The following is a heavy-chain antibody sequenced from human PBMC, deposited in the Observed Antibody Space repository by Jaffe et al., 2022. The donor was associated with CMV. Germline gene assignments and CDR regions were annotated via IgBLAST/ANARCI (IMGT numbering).Heavy chain of an antibody. CDR2: INHSGST. Sequence: QVQLQQWGAGLLKPSETLSLTCAVYGGSFSGYYWSWIRQPPGKGLEWIGEINHSGSTNYNPSLKSRVTISVDTSKNQFSLKLSSVTAADTAVYYCARDAPKYCSGGSCYPVEGMDVWGQGTTVTVSS. CDR1: GGSFSGYY. V-gene: IGHV4-34*01. D-gene: IGHD2-15*01. CDR3: ARDAPKYCSGGSCYPVEGMDV. J-gene: IGHJ6*02.